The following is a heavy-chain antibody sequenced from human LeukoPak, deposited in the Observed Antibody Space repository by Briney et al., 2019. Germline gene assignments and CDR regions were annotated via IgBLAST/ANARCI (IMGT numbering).Heavy chain of an antibody. D-gene: IGHD2-15*01. V-gene: IGHV4-59*01. CDR3: ARGRIGGNY. CDR2: IYYTGSA. Sequence: SETLSLTCTVSGGSISSYYWSWIRQPPGKGREWSGAIYYTGSANYNPSLKSRVTISVDTSKNQFSLTLSSVTAADTAVYYCARGRIGGNYWGQGTLVTVSS. CDR1: GGSISSYY. J-gene: IGHJ4*02.